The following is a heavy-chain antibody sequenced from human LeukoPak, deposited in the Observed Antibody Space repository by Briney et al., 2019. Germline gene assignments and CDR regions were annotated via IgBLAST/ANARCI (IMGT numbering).Heavy chain of an antibody. CDR3: ARDLGLSWGIAVAGSAFDI. V-gene: IGHV4-39*07. CDR1: GGSISSSSYY. Sequence: PSETLSLTCTASGGSISSSSYYWGWIRQPPGKGLEWIGSIYYSGSTYYNPSLKSRVTISVDTSKNQFSLKLSSVTAADTAVYYCARDLGLSWGIAVAGSAFDIWGQGTMVTVSS. J-gene: IGHJ3*02. D-gene: IGHD6-19*01. CDR2: IYYSGST.